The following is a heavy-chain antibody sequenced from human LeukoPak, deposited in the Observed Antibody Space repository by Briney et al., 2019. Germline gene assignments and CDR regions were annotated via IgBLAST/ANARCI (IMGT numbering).Heavy chain of an antibody. Sequence: PSETLSLTCTVSGDSISSYYWSWIRQPPGKGLEWIGSIHYSGSTYYNPSLKSRGTISVDTSKNQFSLKLSSVTAADTAVYYCASWYSSSWQYWFDPWGQGTLVTVSS. CDR1: GDSISSYY. D-gene: IGHD6-13*01. V-gene: IGHV4-39*01. CDR2: IHYSGST. J-gene: IGHJ5*02. CDR3: ASWYSSSWQYWFDP.